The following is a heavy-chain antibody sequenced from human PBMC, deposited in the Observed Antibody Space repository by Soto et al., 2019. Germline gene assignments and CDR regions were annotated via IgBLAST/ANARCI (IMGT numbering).Heavy chain of an antibody. V-gene: IGHV3-48*04. CDR2: ISSSGSTI. D-gene: IGHD5-12*01. CDR3: ARRPIRGWLQLDYYGMDV. CDR1: GFTFSSYS. Sequence: GSLRLSCAASGFTFSSYSMNWVRQAPGEGLEWVSYISSSGSTIYYADSVKGRFTISRDNAKNSLYLQMNSLRAEDTAVYYCARRPIRGWLQLDYYGMDVWGQGTTVTVS. J-gene: IGHJ6*02.